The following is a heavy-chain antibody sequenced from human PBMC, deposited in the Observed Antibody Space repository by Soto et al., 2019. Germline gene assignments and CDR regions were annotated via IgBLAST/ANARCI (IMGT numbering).Heavy chain of an antibody. CDR3: AKDRERDAWYEEY. CDR1: GFSFSSYA. CDR2: ISGSDGST. D-gene: IGHD6-13*01. Sequence: GGSLRLSCVASGFSFSSYAMSWVRQAPGKGLEWVSVISGSDGSTYYADSVKGRFTISRDNSKNTLYLQMNSLRAEDTAVYYCAKDRERDAWYEEYWGQGTLVTVSS. V-gene: IGHV3-23*01. J-gene: IGHJ4*02.